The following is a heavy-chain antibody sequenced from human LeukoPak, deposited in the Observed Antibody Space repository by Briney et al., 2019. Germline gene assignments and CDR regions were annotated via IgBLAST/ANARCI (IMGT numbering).Heavy chain of an antibody. D-gene: IGHD5-12*01. Sequence: PGGSLRLSCAASGFPFDDYIMHWVRQAPGKGLEWVSLITWDGGRTDYADSVKGRFTISRDNNKNSLYLQMNRLRTEDTALYYCAKDSRGYYSHYYYYMDVWGKGTTVTVSS. V-gene: IGHV3-43*01. CDR3: AKDSRGYYSHYYYYMDV. CDR2: ITWDGGRT. CDR1: GFPFDDYI. J-gene: IGHJ6*03.